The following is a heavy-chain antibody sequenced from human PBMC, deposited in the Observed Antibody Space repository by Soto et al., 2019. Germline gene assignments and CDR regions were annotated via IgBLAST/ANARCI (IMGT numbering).Heavy chain of an antibody. CDR1: GGSISSGDYY. J-gene: IGHJ5*02. Sequence: SETLSLTCTVSGGSISSGDYYWSWIRQPPGKGLEWIGYIYYSGSTYYNPSLKSRVTISVDTSKNQFSLKLSSVTAADTAVYYCARASTGIITMVRRHRYWFDPWGQGTLVTVSS. CDR3: ARASTGIITMVRRHRYWFDP. V-gene: IGHV4-30-4*01. D-gene: IGHD3-10*01. CDR2: IYYSGST.